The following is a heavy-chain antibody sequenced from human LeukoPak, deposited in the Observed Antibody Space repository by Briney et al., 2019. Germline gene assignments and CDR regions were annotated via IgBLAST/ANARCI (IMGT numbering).Heavy chain of an antibody. V-gene: IGHV4-59*01. CDR2: ISYRGTT. D-gene: IGHD2-15*01. CDR1: GGSISSYY. Sequence: PSETLSLTCTVSGGSISSYYWSWIRQPPGKGLEWIGYISYRGTTKYNPSLKSRVTISVDTSKNQVSLNLSSVTAADTAVYYCARDPGSCSGGSCSFYWYFDLWGRGTLVTVSS. CDR3: ARDPGSCSGGSCSFYWYFDL. J-gene: IGHJ2*01.